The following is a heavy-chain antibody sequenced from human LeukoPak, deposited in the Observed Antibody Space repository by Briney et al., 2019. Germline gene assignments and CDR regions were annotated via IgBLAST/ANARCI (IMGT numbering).Heavy chain of an antibody. CDR1: GFTFSSYS. V-gene: IGHV3-21*01. D-gene: IGHD3-16*01. Sequence: GGSLRLSCAASGFTFSSYSMNWVRQAPGKGLEWVSTISSSSSYIYYADSVKVRFTISRDNAKNSLYLRMNSLRAEDTAVYYCAREGGGFDYWGQGTLVTVSS. CDR2: ISSSSSYI. CDR3: AREGGGFDY. J-gene: IGHJ4*02.